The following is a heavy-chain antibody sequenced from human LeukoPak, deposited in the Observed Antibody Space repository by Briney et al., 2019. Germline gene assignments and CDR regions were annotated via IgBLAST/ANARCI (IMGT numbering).Heavy chain of an antibody. D-gene: IGHD6-19*01. V-gene: IGHV4-31*03. Sequence: KPSQTLSLTCTVSGGSISSGGYYWSWIRQHQGKGLEGFGYIYYSGSTYDTPSLKSRVTISVDPSKNQFSLKLSSVTAADTAVYYCARNSVAGTLGFDYWGQGTLVTVSS. CDR1: GGSISSGGYY. J-gene: IGHJ4*02. CDR3: ARNSVAGTLGFDY. CDR2: IYYSGST.